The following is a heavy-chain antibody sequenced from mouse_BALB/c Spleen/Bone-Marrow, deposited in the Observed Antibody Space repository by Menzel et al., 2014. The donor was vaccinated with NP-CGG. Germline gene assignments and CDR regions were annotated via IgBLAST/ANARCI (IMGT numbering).Heavy chain of an antibody. V-gene: IGHV5-6-2*01. CDR1: GFTFSTYY. Sequence: EVKLMESGGGLVKVGESLKLSCAASGFTFSTYYMSWVRQTPEKRLELVAAIYTNDGSTYYSDTVKGRFAISRDNAKNTLYLQMSSLKSEDTALYYCARRAFYALDYWGQGTSVSVSS. CDR2: IYTNDGST. CDR3: ARRAFYALDY. J-gene: IGHJ4*01.